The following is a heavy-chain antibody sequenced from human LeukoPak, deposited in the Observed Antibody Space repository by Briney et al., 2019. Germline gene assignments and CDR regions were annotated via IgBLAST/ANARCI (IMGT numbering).Heavy chain of an antibody. CDR3: ARAYSSGWSNDAFDI. CDR2: IYTGGTT. CDR1: GFTVSGNY. V-gene: IGHV3-53*01. Sequence: GGSLRLSCVVSGFTVSGNYMSWVRQAPEKGLEWVSVIYTGGTTYYADSVKGRFTISRDNSKNTLYLQMNSLRAEDTAVYYCARAYSSGWSNDAFDIWGQGTMVTVSS. J-gene: IGHJ3*02. D-gene: IGHD6-19*01.